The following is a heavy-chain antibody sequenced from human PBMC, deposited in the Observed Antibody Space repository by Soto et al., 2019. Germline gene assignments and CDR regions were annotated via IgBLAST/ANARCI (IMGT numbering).Heavy chain of an antibody. J-gene: IGHJ4*02. Sequence: QITLKESGPTLVKPTQTLTLTCTFSGFSLSTSGVGVGWIRQPPGKALEWLALIYWDDDKRYSPSLKSRLTITKDTSKNQVVLTMTNMDPVDTATYYCARGFYYDRSGSFDYWGQGTLVTVSS. CDR2: IYWDDDK. CDR1: GFSLSTSGVG. D-gene: IGHD3-22*01. V-gene: IGHV2-5*02. CDR3: ARGFYYDRSGSFDY.